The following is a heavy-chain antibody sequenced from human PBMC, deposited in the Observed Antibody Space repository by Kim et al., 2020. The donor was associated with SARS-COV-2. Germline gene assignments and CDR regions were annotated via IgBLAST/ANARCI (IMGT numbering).Heavy chain of an antibody. Sequence: SETLSLTCTVSGGSVSSGSYYWSWIRQPPGKGLEWIGYIYYSGSTNYNPSLKSRVTISVDTTKNQFSLKLSSVTTADTAVYYCARERRGGATPPSYYYYGMDVWGQGTTVTVSS. CDR1: GGSVSSGSYY. CDR2: IYYSGST. D-gene: IGHD1-26*01. V-gene: IGHV4-61*01. CDR3: ARERRGGATPPSYYYYGMDV. J-gene: IGHJ6*02.